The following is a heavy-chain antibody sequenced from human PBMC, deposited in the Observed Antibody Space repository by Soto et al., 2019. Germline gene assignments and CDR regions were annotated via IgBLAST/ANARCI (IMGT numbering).Heavy chain of an antibody. CDR2: ISYSGST. CDR3: ARRYGVGFDY. J-gene: IGHJ4*02. V-gene: IGHV4-59*08. CDR1: GGSISSYY. Sequence: QVQLQESGPGLVKPSETLSLTCTVSGGSISSYYWSWIRQPPGKGLEWIGYISYSGSTNYNPSLKSRVTISVDTSKNQFSLKLSSVTAADTAVYYCARRYGVGFDYWGQGTLVTVSS. D-gene: IGHD4-17*01.